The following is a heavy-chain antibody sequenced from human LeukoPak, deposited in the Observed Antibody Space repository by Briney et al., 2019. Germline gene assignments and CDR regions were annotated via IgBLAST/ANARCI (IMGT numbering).Heavy chain of an antibody. J-gene: IGHJ3*02. V-gene: IGHV4-59*01. CDR3: ASRRIAAKAAFDI. Sequence: SETLSLTGTVSGGSISSYYWSWIRQPPGKGLEWIGYIYYSGSTNYNPSLKSRVTISVDTSKNQFSLKLSSVTAADTAVYYCASRRIAAKAAFDIWGQGTMVTVSS. CDR1: GGSISSYY. D-gene: IGHD6-6*01. CDR2: IYYSGST.